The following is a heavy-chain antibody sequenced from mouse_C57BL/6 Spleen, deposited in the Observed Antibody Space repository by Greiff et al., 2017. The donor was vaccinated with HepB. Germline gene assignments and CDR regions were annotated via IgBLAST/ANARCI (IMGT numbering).Heavy chain of an antibody. J-gene: IGHJ4*01. D-gene: IGHD2-3*01. Sequence: EVQLQQSGPELVKPGASVKISCKASGYTFTDYYMNWVKQSHGKSLEWIGDINPNNGGTSYNQKFKGKATLTVDKSSSTAYMELRSLTSEDSAVYYCARRLLQDYAMDYWGQGTSVTVSS. CDR2: INPNNGGT. CDR1: GYTFTDYY. V-gene: IGHV1-26*01. CDR3: ARRLLQDYAMDY.